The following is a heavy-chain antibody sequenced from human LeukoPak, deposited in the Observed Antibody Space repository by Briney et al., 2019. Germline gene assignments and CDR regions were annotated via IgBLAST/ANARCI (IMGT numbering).Heavy chain of an antibody. CDR2: IIPIFGTA. Sequence: ASVKVSCKASGGTFSSYAISWVRQAPGQGLEWMGGIIPIFGTANYAQKFQGRVTITADESTSTAYMELSSLRSEDTAVYYCARGCSSTSRYDYWGQGTLVTVSS. J-gene: IGHJ4*02. CDR3: ARGCSSTSRYDY. V-gene: IGHV1-69*13. CDR1: GGTFSSYA. D-gene: IGHD2-2*01.